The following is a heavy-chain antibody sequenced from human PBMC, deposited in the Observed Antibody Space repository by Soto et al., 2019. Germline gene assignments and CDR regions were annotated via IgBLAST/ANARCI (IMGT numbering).Heavy chain of an antibody. CDR3: ARAFVLRYFDLDL. J-gene: IGHJ4*02. Sequence: TLSLPCTVSGGSISSGGYYWSFIRQHPGKGLEWIGYIYYSGSTYYNPSLKSRVTISVDTSKNQFSLKLSSVNAADTAVYYCARAFVLRYFDLDLWGQGTLVTVSS. V-gene: IGHV4-31*03. D-gene: IGHD3-9*01. CDR1: GGSISSGGYY. CDR2: IYYSGST.